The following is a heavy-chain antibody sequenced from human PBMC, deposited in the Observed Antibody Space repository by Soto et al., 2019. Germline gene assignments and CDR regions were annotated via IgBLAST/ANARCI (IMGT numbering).Heavy chain of an antibody. CDR2: IFYSGST. J-gene: IGHJ5*02. V-gene: IGHV4-39*01. CDR3: ARSTGMNHFDP. Sequence: SETLSLTCTVSGDSISSRSYYWGWIRQPPGKGLEWIGSIFYSGSTYFNPSLRSRVTISVDRSENQFSLKLITVTATDTAVYYCARSTGMNHFDPWGQGTLVTVSS. D-gene: IGHD1-1*01. CDR1: GDSISSRSYY.